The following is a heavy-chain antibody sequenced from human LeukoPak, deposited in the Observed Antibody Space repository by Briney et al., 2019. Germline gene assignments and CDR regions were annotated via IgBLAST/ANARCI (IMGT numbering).Heavy chain of an antibody. V-gene: IGHV3-23*01. D-gene: IGHD5-18*01. Sequence: GGSLRLSCAASGFTFRSYLMAWVRQAPGKGLEWVSSITTGGDTTNYPDSVKGRFTISRDNSKNTLYLQMSSLRAEDTAVYYCAKSREQPWNFDSWGQGTLVTVSS. J-gene: IGHJ4*02. CDR2: ITTGGDTT. CDR3: AKSREQPWNFDS. CDR1: GFTFRSYL.